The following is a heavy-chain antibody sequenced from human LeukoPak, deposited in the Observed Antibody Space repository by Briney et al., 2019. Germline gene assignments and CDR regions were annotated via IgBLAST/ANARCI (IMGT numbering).Heavy chain of an antibody. Sequence: PSETLSLTCAVYGGSFSGYYWSWIRQPPGKGLEWIGEINHSGSTYYNPSLKSRVTISVDRSKNQFSLKLSSVTAADTAVYYCARAHTMVRGGHDYWGQGTLVTVSS. CDR3: ARAHTMVRGGHDY. V-gene: IGHV4-34*01. J-gene: IGHJ4*02. CDR1: GGSFSGYY. CDR2: INHSGST. D-gene: IGHD3-10*01.